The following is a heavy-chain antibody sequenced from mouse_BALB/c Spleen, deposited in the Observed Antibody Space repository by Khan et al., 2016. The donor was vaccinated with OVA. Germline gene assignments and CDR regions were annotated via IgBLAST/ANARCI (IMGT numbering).Heavy chain of an antibody. D-gene: IGHD4-1*01. J-gene: IGHJ3*01. CDR1: GFNIKDTY. V-gene: IGHV14-3*02. Sequence: VQLKQSGAEFVKPGASVKLSCTASGFNIKDTYMHWVKQRPEQGLEWIGRIDPANGNTKYDPKFQGKATITADTSSNTAYLQLSSLTSDDTAVYYCARDYWDVFAYWGQGTLVTVSA. CDR2: IDPANGNT. CDR3: ARDYWDVFAY.